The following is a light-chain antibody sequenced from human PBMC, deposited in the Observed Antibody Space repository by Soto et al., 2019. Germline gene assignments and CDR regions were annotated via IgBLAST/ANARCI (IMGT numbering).Light chain of an antibody. Sequence: EIVLTQSPGTLSLSPGDRATLSCWASQTVSSTHLAWYQQKPGQAPRLLIHGASNRATGIPDRFSGSGSGTDFTLTISRLEPEDFAVYYCQKFCSSPRFTFGPGTKVESK. V-gene: IGKV3-20*01. J-gene: IGKJ3*01. CDR3: QKFCSSPRFT. CDR1: QTVSSTH. CDR2: GAS.